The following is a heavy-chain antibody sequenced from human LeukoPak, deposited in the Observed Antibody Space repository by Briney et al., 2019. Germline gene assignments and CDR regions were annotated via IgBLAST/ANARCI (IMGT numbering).Heavy chain of an antibody. D-gene: IGHD2-2*01. CDR3: ATEGRSTTPGY. Sequence: GGSLRLSCGASGFTFSSYTRIWVRQAPGKGVEWVSSISSGSNSIYYADSVKGRFTISRDNAKKSLYLQMNSLRAEDTSVYYCATEGRSTTPGYWGQGTLVTVSS. CDR2: ISSGSNSI. CDR1: GFTFSSYT. V-gene: IGHV3-21*01. J-gene: IGHJ4*02.